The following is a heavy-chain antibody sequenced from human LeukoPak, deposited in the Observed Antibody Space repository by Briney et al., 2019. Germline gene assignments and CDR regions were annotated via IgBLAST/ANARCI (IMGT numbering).Heavy chain of an antibody. J-gene: IGHJ3*02. Sequence: SETLSLTCTVSGGSISSYYWSWIRQPAGKGLEWIGSIYHSGITYYNPSLKSRVTISVDTSKNQFSLRLSSVTAADTAVYYCARGHGSGSYAFEIWGQGTVVTVSS. V-gene: IGHV4-4*07. CDR2: IYHSGIT. CDR1: GGSISSYY. D-gene: IGHD3-10*01. CDR3: ARGHGSGSYAFEI.